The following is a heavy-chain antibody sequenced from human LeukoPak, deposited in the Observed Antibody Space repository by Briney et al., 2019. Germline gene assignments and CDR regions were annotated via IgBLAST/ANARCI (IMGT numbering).Heavy chain of an antibody. CDR1: GYRFTNYW. CDR2: IYPGDSDT. J-gene: IGHJ4*02. CDR3: ARFDYSDSPVSY. Sequence: GESLKISCKGSGYRFTNYWIGWVRQMPGKGLEWMAIIYPGDSDTRYSPSFQGQVNISVDKSSTTAHLQWSSLKASDTAIYYCARFDYSDSPVSYWGQGTLATVSS. V-gene: IGHV5-51*01. D-gene: IGHD4/OR15-4a*01.